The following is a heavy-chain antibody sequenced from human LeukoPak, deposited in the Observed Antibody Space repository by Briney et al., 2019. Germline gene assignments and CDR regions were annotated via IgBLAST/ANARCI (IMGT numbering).Heavy chain of an antibody. CDR3: ARDVGIAVAGSDRGKDAFDI. V-gene: IGHV3-74*01. D-gene: IGHD6-19*01. CDR1: GFTFSSCS. J-gene: IGHJ3*02. CDR2: INSAGSST. Sequence: GGSLRLSCAASGFTFSSCSMNWVRQAPGKGLVWVSRINSAGSSTSYADSVKGRFTISRDNAKNTLYLQMNSLRAEDTAVYYCARDVGIAVAGSDRGKDAFDIWGQGTMVTVSS.